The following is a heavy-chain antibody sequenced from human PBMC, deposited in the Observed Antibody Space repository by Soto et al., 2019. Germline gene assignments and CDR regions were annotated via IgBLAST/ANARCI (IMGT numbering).Heavy chain of an antibody. D-gene: IGHD3-22*01. Sequence: QPGGSLRLSCAASVFTFNDYAVRWVRQAPGKGLEWVSGISWNSGSIGYADSVKGRFTISRDNAKNSLYLQMNSLRAEDTALYYCAKALYCYDSSGSKSFDYWGQGTLVTVSS. CDR3: AKALYCYDSSGSKSFDY. J-gene: IGHJ4*02. CDR2: ISWNSGSI. CDR1: VFTFNDYA. V-gene: IGHV3-9*01.